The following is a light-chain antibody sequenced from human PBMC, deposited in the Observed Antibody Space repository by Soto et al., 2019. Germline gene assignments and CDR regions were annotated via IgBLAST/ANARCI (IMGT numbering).Light chain of an antibody. V-gene: IGKV1-12*01. CDR1: QPIRSW. CDR3: HQASSFPHT. CDR2: AAS. Sequence: DIQMTQSPSTVSASVGDGVTITCRASQPIRSWLAWFRQRPGKAPELLIYAASTLHSGVPSRFSGSGSGTDFALTISGLQPEDFATYYCHQASSFPHTFGQGTRVDIK. J-gene: IGKJ2*01.